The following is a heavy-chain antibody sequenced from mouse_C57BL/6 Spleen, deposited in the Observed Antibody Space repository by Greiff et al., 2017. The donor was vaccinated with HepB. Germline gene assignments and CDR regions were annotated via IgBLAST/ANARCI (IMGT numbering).Heavy chain of an antibody. CDR3: ASPITTVVATDY. V-gene: IGHV1-81*01. Sequence: VKLVESGAELARPGASVKLSCKASGYTFTSYGISWVKQRTGQGLEWIGEIYPRSGNTYYNEKFKGKATLTADKSSSTAYMELRSLTSEDSAVYFCASPITTVVATDYWGQGTTLTVSS. CDR1: GYTFTSYG. D-gene: IGHD1-1*01. J-gene: IGHJ2*01. CDR2: IYPRSGNT.